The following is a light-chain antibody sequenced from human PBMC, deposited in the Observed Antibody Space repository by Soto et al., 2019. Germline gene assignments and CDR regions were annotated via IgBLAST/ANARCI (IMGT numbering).Light chain of an antibody. V-gene: IGKV1-39*01. CDR2: AAS. Sequence: DIQMTQSPSTLSGSVGDRVTITCRASQTISSWLAWYQQKPGKAPKLLIYAASSLQSGVPSRFSASESGTDGTITIGSLQPEDGETDDGQQDFRPPLTFGPGTKVEI. J-gene: IGKJ3*01. CDR1: QTISSW. CDR3: QQDFRPPLT.